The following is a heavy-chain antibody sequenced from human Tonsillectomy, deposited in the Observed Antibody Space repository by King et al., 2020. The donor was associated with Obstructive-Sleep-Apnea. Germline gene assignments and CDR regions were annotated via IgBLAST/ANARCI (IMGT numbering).Heavy chain of an antibody. CDR3: TTVWHTWYGGPDF. Sequence: VQLVESGGGLGKPGGSLRLSCAASGFTFNNSWMSWVRQAPGKGLEWVGRIKSKTDGGTTDYAAPVKGRFTISRDDSKNTLYLQMNSLKTEDTAVYYCTTVWHTWYGGPDFWGQGTLVTVSS. D-gene: IGHD3-10*01. CDR2: IKSKTDGGTT. CDR1: GFTFNNSW. J-gene: IGHJ4*02. V-gene: IGHV3-15*01.